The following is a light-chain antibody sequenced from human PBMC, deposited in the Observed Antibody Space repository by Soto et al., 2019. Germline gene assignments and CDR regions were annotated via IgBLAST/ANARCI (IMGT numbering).Light chain of an antibody. J-gene: IGKJ2*01. Sequence: DIQMTQSPSSVSASVGDRVTITCRASQGISSWLAWYQQKPGQAPKLLIYAASSLQSGVPSRFSRSGSGTGFTVTFFSLHPEDNSTYYCRQPYRCPYTFGQGTKLEIK. CDR1: QGISSW. CDR3: RQPYRCPYT. CDR2: AAS. V-gene: IGKV1-12*02.